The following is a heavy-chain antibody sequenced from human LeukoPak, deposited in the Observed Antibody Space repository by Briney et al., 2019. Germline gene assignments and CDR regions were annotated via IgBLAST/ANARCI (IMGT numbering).Heavy chain of an antibody. D-gene: IGHD6-13*01. CDR1: GFTFSSYA. J-gene: IGHJ4*02. CDR2: ISYDGSNK. V-gene: IGHV3-30*14. Sequence: GGSLRLSCAASGFTFSSYAMHWVRQAPGKGLEWVAVISYDGSNKYYADSVKGRFTISRDNSKSQLNSLRTDDTAVYYCARDWGYSSRWYSPHLDYWGQGTLVTVSS. CDR3: ARDWGYSSRWYSPHLDY.